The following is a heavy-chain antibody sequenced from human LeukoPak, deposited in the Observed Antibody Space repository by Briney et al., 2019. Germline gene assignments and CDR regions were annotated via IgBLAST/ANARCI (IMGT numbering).Heavy chain of an antibody. D-gene: IGHD6-6*01. V-gene: IGHV1-2*02. J-gene: IGHJ4*02. CDR3: TRGQLYSSSSVGVF. Sequence: ASVKVSCKASGYTFTNYYIHWVRHAPGQRLDWMRGINTHSGATNYEQKLQGGVTMIRDASTTTVYMELRSRRFYDAAVYYFTRGQLYSSSSVGVFWGEGTLVTVSS. CDR1: GYTFTNYY. CDR2: INTHSGAT.